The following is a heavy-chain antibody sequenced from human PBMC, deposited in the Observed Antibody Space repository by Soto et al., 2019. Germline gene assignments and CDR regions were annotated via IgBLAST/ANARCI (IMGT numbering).Heavy chain of an antibody. CDR2: ISSNSAYI. D-gene: IGHD6-13*01. CDR1: GFTFRSFT. CDR3: TRDASRDSSARGWFDP. J-gene: IGHJ5*02. Sequence: SLRLSCAASGFTFRSFTMNWVRQAPGKGLEWVSTISSNSAYIYYTDALRGRFTISRDNAKNSLHLQLNSLRAEDTAVYYCTRDASRDSSARGWFDPWGPGTLVTVSS. V-gene: IGHV3-21*01.